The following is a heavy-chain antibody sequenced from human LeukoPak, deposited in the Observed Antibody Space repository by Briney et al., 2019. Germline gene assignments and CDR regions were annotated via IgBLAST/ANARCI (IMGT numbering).Heavy chain of an antibody. V-gene: IGHV3-11*01. CDR3: ARAVARWELGAFDI. D-gene: IGHD1-26*01. CDR1: GFTFSDYY. CDR2: ISSSGSTI. J-gene: IGHJ3*02. Sequence: GGSLRLSCAASGFTFSDYYMSWIRQAPGKGLEWVSYISSSGSTIYYADSVKGRFTISRDNAKNSLYLQMNSLRAEDTAVYYCARAVARWELGAFDIWGQGTMVTVSS.